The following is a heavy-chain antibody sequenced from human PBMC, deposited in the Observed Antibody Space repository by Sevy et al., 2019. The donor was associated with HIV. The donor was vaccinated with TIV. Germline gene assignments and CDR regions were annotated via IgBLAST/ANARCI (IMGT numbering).Heavy chain of an antibody. J-gene: IGHJ4*02. CDR1: GFTFSSYC. Sequence: GGSLRLSCAASGFTFSSYCMHWVRQAPGKGLEWMAVISYDGSNKYYADSVKGQFTISRDNSNYTLYLQMNSRRAEDTAVYYCAKDSFRVPYYFDYWGQGTLVTVSS. CDR3: AKDSFRVPYYFDY. D-gene: IGHD1-1*01. V-gene: IGHV3-30*18. CDR2: ISYDGSNK.